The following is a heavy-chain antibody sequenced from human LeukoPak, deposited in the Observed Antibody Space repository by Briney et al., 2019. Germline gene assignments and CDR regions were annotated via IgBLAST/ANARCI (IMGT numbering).Heavy chain of an antibody. D-gene: IGHD2-2*01. CDR3: ARVGRGYCSSTSCFLDY. J-gene: IGHJ4*02. CDR1: GFTFSNYA. V-gene: IGHV3-21*01. CDR2: ISSSSSYI. Sequence: GGSLRLSCVASGFTFSNYAMTWVRQAPGKGLEWVSSISSSSSYIYYADSVKGRFTISRDNAKNSLYLQMNSLRAEDTAVYYCARVGRGYCSSTSCFLDYWGQGTLVTVSS.